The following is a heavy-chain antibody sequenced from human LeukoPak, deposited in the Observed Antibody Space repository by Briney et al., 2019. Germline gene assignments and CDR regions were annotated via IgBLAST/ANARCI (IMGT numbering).Heavy chain of an antibody. CDR1: GFTFSSYS. V-gene: IGHV3-21*01. D-gene: IGHD4-17*01. CDR3: ARLYDYGDPPFDY. CDR2: ISSSSSYI. Sequence: GGSLGLSCAASGFTFSSYSMNWVRQAPGKGLEWVSSISSSSSYIYYADSVKGRFTISRDNAKNSLYLQMNSLRAEDTAVYYCARLYDYGDPPFDYWGQGTLVTVSS. J-gene: IGHJ4*02.